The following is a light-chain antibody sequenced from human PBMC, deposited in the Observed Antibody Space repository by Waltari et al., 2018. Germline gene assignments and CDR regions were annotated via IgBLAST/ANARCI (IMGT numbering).Light chain of an antibody. CDR2: WAS. Sequence: DIVMTQSPDSLAVSLGERATIKCKSSQSVLYSSNNKNYLAWYQQKVGQPPKLIIYWASTRESGVPDRFSGSGSGTDFTLTISRLQAEDVAVYYCQQYYNTPWTFGQGTKVEI. CDR3: QQYYNTPWT. V-gene: IGKV4-1*01. CDR1: QSVLYSSNNKNY. J-gene: IGKJ1*01.